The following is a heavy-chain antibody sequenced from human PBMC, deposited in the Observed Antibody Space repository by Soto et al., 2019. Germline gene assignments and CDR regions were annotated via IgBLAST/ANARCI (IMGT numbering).Heavy chain of an antibody. J-gene: IGHJ1*01. D-gene: IGHD3-22*01. CDR3: ARRQIYDSRAAPTPIFHP. CDR1: GGSISSYY. V-gene: IGHV4-59*01. CDR2: IYYSGST. Sequence: SETLTLTCTVTGGSISSYYWSWIRQPPGKGLEWIGYIYYSGSTNYNPSLKSRVTISVDTSKNQFSLKLSSVTAADTAVYYCARRQIYDSRAAPTPIFHPWGLGAMVTVSS.